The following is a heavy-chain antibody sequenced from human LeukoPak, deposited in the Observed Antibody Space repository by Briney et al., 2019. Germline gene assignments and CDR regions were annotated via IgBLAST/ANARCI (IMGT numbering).Heavy chain of an antibody. CDR1: GYSISSGYY. V-gene: IGHV4-38-2*02. D-gene: IGHD3-10*01. CDR2: IYHSGST. J-gene: IGHJ4*02. CDR3: ARDRSGTIDY. Sequence: PSETLSLTCTVSGYSISSGYYWGWIRQPPGKGLEWIGSIYHSGSTYYNPSLKSRVTISVDTSKNQFSLKLSSVTAADTAVYYCARDRSGTIDYWGQGTLVTVSS.